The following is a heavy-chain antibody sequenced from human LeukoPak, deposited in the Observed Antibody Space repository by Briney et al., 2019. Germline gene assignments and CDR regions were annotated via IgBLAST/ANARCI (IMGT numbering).Heavy chain of an antibody. CDR3: ARPPGFSTSFWD. D-gene: IGHD2-2*01. Sequence: PSETLSLTCTVSGGSIGGTSYYWGWIRQPPGKRPEWIGSIHYSGRTYYKPSLKSRVTISVDTSKNQFSLKLTSVTSADTAVYYCARPPGFSTSFWDWGQGTLVTVSS. V-gene: IGHV4-39*01. J-gene: IGHJ4*02. CDR2: IHYSGRT. CDR1: GGSIGGTSYY.